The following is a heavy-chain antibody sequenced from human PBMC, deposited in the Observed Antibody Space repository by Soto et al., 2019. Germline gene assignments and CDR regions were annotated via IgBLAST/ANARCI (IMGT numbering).Heavy chain of an antibody. CDR2: INPSGGST. Sequence: ASVKVSCKASGYTFTSYYMHWVRQAPGQGLEWMGIINPSGGSTSYAQKFQGRVTMTRDTSTSTVYMELSSLRSEDTAVYYCARDRKYYYDSSGYSFDYWGQGTLVTVSS. J-gene: IGHJ4*02. CDR1: GYTFTSYY. V-gene: IGHV1-46*01. D-gene: IGHD3-22*01. CDR3: ARDRKYYYDSSGYSFDY.